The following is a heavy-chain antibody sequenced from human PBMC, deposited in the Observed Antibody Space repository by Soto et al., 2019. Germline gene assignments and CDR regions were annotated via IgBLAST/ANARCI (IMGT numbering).Heavy chain of an antibody. CDR2: IYYSGST. J-gene: IGHJ5*02. D-gene: IGHD1-7*01. CDR3: ARDALGGWNYARWFDP. Sequence: PSETLSLTCTVSGGSISSGGYYWSWIRHHPGKGLEWIGYIYYSGSTYYNPSLKSRVTISVDTSKNQFSLKLSSVTAADTAVYYCARDALGGWNYARWFDPWGQGTLVTVSS. V-gene: IGHV4-31*03. CDR1: GGSISSGGYY.